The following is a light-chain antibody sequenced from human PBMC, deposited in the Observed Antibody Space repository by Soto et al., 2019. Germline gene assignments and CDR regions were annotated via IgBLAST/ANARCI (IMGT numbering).Light chain of an antibody. CDR3: QQRSNWPPT. CDR2: YAS. V-gene: IGKV3-11*01. CDR1: QSVSSY. J-gene: IGKJ1*01. Sequence: EIVLTQSPATLSLSPGERATLSCRASQSVSSYLAWYQQKPGQAPRLLIYYASNRATGIPARFSGSGSGTDFTLTTSSLEPEDFAVYYCQQRSNWPPTFGQGTKVEIK.